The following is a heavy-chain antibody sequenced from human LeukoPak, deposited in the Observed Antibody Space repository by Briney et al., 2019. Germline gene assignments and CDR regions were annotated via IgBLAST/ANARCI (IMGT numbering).Heavy chain of an antibody. D-gene: IGHD2-2*01. J-gene: IGHJ3*02. CDR1: EFSFSNYW. CDR3: TRRSAAKGAFDI. CDR2: IKSDGSIT. Sequence: PGGPLRLSCVASEFSFSNYWMHWVRQAPGKGLVWVSRIKSDGSITNYAASVKGRFNISRDNAKNTLYLQMHSLRAEDAAVYYCTRRSAAKGAFDIWGQGTMVTVSS. V-gene: IGHV3-74*01.